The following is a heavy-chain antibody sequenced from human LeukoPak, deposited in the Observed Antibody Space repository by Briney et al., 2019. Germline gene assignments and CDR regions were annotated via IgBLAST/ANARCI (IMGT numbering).Heavy chain of an antibody. J-gene: IGHJ4*02. D-gene: IGHD5-18*01. V-gene: IGHV4-30-2*01. CDR3: ASTIVDTAMVHFDY. Sequence: PSETLSLTCAVSGGSISSGGYSWSWIRQPPGKGLEWIGYTYHSGSTYYNPSLKSRVTISVDRSKNQFSLKLSSVTAEDTAVYYCASTIVDTAMVHFDYWGQGTLVTVSS. CDR1: GGSISSGGYS. CDR2: TYHSGST.